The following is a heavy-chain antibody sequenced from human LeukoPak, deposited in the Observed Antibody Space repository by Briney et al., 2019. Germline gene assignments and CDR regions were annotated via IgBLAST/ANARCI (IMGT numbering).Heavy chain of an antibody. V-gene: IGHV4-59*01. CDR2: IYYSGST. CDR3: ARAGQQLRWFDP. D-gene: IGHD6-13*01. J-gene: IGHJ5*02. Sequence: PSETLSLTCTVSGGSISSYYWSWIRQPPGKGLEWIGYIYYSGSTNYKPSLKSRVTISVDTSKNQFSLKLSSVTAADTAVYYCARAGQQLRWFDPWGQGTLVTVSS. CDR1: GGSISSYY.